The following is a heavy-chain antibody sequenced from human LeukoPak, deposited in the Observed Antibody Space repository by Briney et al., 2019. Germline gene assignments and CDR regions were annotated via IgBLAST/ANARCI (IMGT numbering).Heavy chain of an antibody. D-gene: IGHD3-22*01. V-gene: IGHV1-46*01. Sequence: ASVKVSCKASGYTFTSYYMHWVRQAPGQGLEWMGIINPSGGSTSYAQKFQGRVTMTRDTSISTAYMELSRLRSDDTAVYYCARDRYYDSSSYYLDALDIRGQGTMVTVSS. CDR3: ARDRYYDSSSYYLDALDI. CDR2: INPSGGST. J-gene: IGHJ3*02. CDR1: GYTFTSYY.